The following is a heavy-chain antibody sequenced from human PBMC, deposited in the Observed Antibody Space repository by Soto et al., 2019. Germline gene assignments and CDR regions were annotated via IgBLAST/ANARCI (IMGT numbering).Heavy chain of an antibody. CDR3: ARNQFTSSSSWFDP. J-gene: IGHJ5*02. CDR1: GGSISSGDYY. CDR2: IYYSGST. Sequence: SETLSLTCTVSGGSISSGDYYWSWIRQPPGKGLEWIGYIYYSGSTYYNPSLKSRVTISVDTSKNQFSLKLSSVTAADTAVYYCARNQFTSSSSWFDPWGQGTLVTVSS. D-gene: IGHD6-6*01. V-gene: IGHV4-30-4*01.